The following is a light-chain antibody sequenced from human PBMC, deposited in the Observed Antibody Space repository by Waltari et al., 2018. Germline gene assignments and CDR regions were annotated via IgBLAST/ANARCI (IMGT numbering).Light chain of an antibody. V-gene: IGLV2-11*01. J-gene: IGLJ3*02. Sequence: QSALTQPRSVSGSPGQSVTISCTGTSSDVGDYNYVSWYQQRPGKAPKLMIYDVSERPAGVPQRFSGSKSGNTASLTSSGLQAEDEGDYYCCSFSGSYTVVFGGGTKLTVL. CDR1: SSDVGDYNY. CDR3: CSFSGSYTVV. CDR2: DVS.